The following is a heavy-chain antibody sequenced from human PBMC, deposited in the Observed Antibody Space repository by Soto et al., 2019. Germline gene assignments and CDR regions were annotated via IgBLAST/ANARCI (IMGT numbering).Heavy chain of an antibody. J-gene: IGHJ4*02. CDR2: IYTSGST. CDR1: GGSISSYY. CDR3: ARDRRGRGSSSNFDY. D-gene: IGHD6-6*01. V-gene: IGHV4-4*07. Sequence: KASETLSLTCTVPGGSISSYYWSWIRQPAGKGLEWIGRIYTSGSTNYNPSLKSRVTMSVDTSKNQFSLKLSSVTAADTAVYYCARDRRGRGSSSNFDYWGQGTLVTVSS.